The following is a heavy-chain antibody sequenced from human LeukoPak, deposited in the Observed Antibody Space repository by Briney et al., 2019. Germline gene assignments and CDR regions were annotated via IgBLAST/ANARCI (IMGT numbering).Heavy chain of an antibody. CDR2: INADGSTT. D-gene: IGHD1-26*01. CDR1: GSGFTFNNYW. V-gene: IGHV3-74*01. J-gene: IGHJ4*02. CDR3: AKDRGSYSPYYFDY. Sequence: GGSLRLSCAASGSGFTFNNYWMHWVRQAPGKGLVWVSRINADGSTTSYADSVRGRFTISRDNAKNTLYLQMNSLRAEDTAVYYCAKDRGSYSPYYFDYWGQGTLVTVSS.